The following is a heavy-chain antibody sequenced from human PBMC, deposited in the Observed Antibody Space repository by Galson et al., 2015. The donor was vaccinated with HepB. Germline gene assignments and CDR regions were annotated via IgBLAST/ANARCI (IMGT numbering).Heavy chain of an antibody. Sequence: SVKVSCKASGFTFTSSAVQWVRQARGQRLEWIGWIVVGSGNTNYAQKFQERVTITRDMSTSTAYMELSSLRSEDTAVYYCAADGRRGWYPYYYMDVWGKGTTVTVS. D-gene: IGHD6-19*01. CDR2: IVVGSGNT. V-gene: IGHV1-58*01. CDR1: GFTFTSSA. CDR3: AADGRRGWYPYYYMDV. J-gene: IGHJ6*03.